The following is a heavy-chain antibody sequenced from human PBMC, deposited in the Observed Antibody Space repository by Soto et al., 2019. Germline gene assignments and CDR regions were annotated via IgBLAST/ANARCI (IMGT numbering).Heavy chain of an antibody. J-gene: IGHJ4*02. CDR2: IGTSGSYI. CDR3: ARGSAFIGLDY. V-gene: IGHV3-21*01. D-gene: IGHD1-26*01. CDR1: GFTFSSYA. Sequence: PGGSLRLSCAASGFTFSSYAMSWVRQAPGKGLEWVSSIGTSGSYIYDTDSVKGRFTISRDNTKDSLYLQMNSLRAEDTAIYYCARGSAFIGLDYWGQGTPVTVS.